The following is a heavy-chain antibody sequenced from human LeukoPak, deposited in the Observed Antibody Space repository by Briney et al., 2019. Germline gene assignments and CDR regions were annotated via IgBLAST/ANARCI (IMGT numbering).Heavy chain of an antibody. Sequence: PGGSLRLSCAASGFTFSSYGMHWVRQAPGKGLEWVAFIRYGGSNKYYADSVKGRFTISRDNAKNTLYLQMNSLRAEDTAVYYCAKDHISVIVVVITPNMDVWGKGTTVTISS. V-gene: IGHV3-30*02. CDR3: AKDHISVIVVVITPNMDV. CDR1: GFTFSSYG. D-gene: IGHD3-22*01. J-gene: IGHJ6*03. CDR2: IRYGGSNK.